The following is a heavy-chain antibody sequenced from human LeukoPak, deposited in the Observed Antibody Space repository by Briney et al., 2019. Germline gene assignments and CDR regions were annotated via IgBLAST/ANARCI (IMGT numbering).Heavy chain of an antibody. CDR1: GYSFTSYW. V-gene: IGHV5-10-1*01. CDR2: IDPSDSYT. CDR3: ARPREAYCSGGRTCVAFDI. J-gene: IGHJ3*02. Sequence: GESLKISCKGSGYSFTSYWISWVRQMPGKGLEWMGRIDPSDSYTNYSPSFQGHVTISADKSISTAYLQWSSLKASDTAMYYCARPREAYCSGGRTCVAFDIWGQGTMATVSS. D-gene: IGHD2-15*01.